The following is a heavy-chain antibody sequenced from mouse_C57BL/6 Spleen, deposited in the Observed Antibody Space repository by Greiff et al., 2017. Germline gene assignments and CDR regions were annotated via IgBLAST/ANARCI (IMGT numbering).Heavy chain of an antibody. J-gene: IGHJ4*01. CDR3: ARTPPYYSNYDYAMDY. V-gene: IGHV5-17*01. D-gene: IGHD2-5*01. CDR2: ISSGSSTI. Sequence: DVMLVESGGGLVKPGGSLKLSCAASGFTFSDYGMHWVRQAPEKGLEWVAYISSGSSTIYYADTVKGRFTISRDNAKNTLFLQMTSLRSEDTAMYYCARTPPYYSNYDYAMDYWGQGTSVTVSS. CDR1: GFTFSDYG.